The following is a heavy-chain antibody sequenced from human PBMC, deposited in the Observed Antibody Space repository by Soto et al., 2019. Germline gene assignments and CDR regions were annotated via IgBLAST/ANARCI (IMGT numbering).Heavy chain of an antibody. CDR3: ARNKWNTGDFDY. J-gene: IGHJ4*01. D-gene: IGHD1-20*01. CDR1: GGTFSSYA. CDR2: IIPIFGTA. Sequence: ASVKVSCKASGGTFSSYAINWVRQAPGQGLEWMGGIIPIFGTANYAQKFQGRVSMTRDTSTSTAYVELSSLTYEDSAIYYCARNKWNTGDFDYWGHGTLVTVSS. V-gene: IGHV1-69*05.